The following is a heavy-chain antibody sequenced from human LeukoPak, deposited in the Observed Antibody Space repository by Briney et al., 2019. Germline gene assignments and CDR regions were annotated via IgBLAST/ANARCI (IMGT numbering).Heavy chain of an antibody. Sequence: GESLKISCKASGYSFTSYYMHWVRQAPGQGLEWMGIINPSGGSTSYAQKFQGRVTMTRDMSTSTVYMELSSLRSEDTAVYYCARVSVTRYYFDYWGQGTLVTVSS. V-gene: IGHV1-46*01. CDR3: ARVSVTRYYFDY. D-gene: IGHD4-17*01. CDR1: GYSFTSYY. J-gene: IGHJ4*02. CDR2: INPSGGST.